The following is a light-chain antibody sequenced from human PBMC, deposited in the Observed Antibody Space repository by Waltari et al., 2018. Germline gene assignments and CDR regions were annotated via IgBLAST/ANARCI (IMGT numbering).Light chain of an antibody. CDR2: EGS. Sequence: QSALTQPASVSGSPGQSITISCTGTSSDVGSYNLVSWYQQHPGKAPKLMIYEGSKRPSGVSNRFSVSKSGNTASLTISGLQAEDEADYYCCSYAGSSLSFGTGTKVTVL. V-gene: IGLV2-23*01. J-gene: IGLJ1*01. CDR3: CSYAGSSLS. CDR1: SSDVGSYNL.